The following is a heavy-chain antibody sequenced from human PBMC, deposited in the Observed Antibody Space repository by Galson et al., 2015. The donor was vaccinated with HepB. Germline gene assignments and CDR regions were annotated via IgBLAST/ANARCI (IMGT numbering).Heavy chain of an antibody. Sequence: SGFTFSSYAMSWVRQAPGKGLEWVSAISGSGGSTYYADSVKGRFTISRDNSKNTLYLQMNSLRAEDTAVYYCAKDRSFISSSWRGIFDYWGQGTLVTVSS. CDR1: GFTFSSYA. V-gene: IGHV3-23*01. J-gene: IGHJ4*02. CDR3: AKDRSFISSSWRGIFDY. CDR2: ISGSGGST. D-gene: IGHD6-13*01.